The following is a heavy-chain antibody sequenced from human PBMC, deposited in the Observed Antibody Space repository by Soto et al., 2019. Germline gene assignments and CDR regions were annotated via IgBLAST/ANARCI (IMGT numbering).Heavy chain of an antibody. J-gene: IGHJ4*02. CDR1: GGTFSSYA. D-gene: IGHD1-1*01. CDR3: ARKGVGWNGKAGFDY. Sequence: QVQLVQSGAEVKKPGSSVKVSCKASGGTFSSYAISWVRQAPGQGLEWMGGIIPIFGTANYAQKFQGRVTITADKATSTAYMELSSLRSEDTAVYYCARKGVGWNGKAGFDYWGQGTLVTVSS. CDR2: IIPIFGTA. V-gene: IGHV1-69*06.